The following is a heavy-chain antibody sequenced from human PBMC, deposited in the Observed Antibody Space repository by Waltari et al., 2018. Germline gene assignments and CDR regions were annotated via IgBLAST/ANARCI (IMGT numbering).Heavy chain of an antibody. V-gene: IGHV4-61*02. CDR1: GGSISSGSYY. J-gene: IGHJ4*02. CDR2: IYTSGST. D-gene: IGHD6-13*01. Sequence: QVQLQESGPGLVKPSQTLSLTCTVSGGSISSGSYYWSWIRQPAGKGLEWIGRIYTSGSTNYNPSLKSRVTISVDTSKNQFSLKLSSVTAADTAVYYCARAHSYSSSPIDYWGQGTLVTVSS. CDR3: ARAHSYSSSPIDY.